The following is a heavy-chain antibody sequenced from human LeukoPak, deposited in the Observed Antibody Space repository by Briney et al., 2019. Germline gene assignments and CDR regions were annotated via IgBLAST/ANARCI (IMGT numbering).Heavy chain of an antibody. CDR2: ISYDGSNK. J-gene: IGHJ4*02. Sequence: PGRSLRLSCAASGFTFSSYAMHWVRQAPGKGLEWVAVISYDGSNKYYADPVKGRFTISRGNSKNTLYLQMNSLRAEDTAVYYCARGAPKGHYYDSSGYWGQGTLVTVSS. CDR1: GFTFSSYA. V-gene: IGHV3-30-3*01. D-gene: IGHD3-22*01. CDR3: ARGAPKGHYYDSSGY.